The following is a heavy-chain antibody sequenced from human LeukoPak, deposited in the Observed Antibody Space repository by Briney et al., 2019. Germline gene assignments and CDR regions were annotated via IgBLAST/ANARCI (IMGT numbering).Heavy chain of an antibody. V-gene: IGHV4-30-4*01. Sequence: PSETLSLTCTVSGGSISSGDYYWSWIRQPPGKGLEWIGYIYYSGSTYYNPSLKSRVTISVDTSKNQFSLKLSSVTAADTAVYYCARDCTNGVCYGGFDYWGQGTLVTISS. D-gene: IGHD2-8*01. CDR2: IYYSGST. CDR1: GGSISSGDYY. CDR3: ARDCTNGVCYGGFDY. J-gene: IGHJ4*02.